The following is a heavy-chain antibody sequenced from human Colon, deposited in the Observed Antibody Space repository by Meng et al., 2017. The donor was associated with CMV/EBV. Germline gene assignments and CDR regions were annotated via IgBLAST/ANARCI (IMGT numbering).Heavy chain of an antibody. CDR3: AGGTYQAWEVLYF. CDR1: GGSFSNYY. D-gene: IGHD3-10*01. Sequence: PQPWRSGLLKPSETLSLLCVVSGGSFSNYYWSWTRQSPGKGLEWIGDIHQSGITNHNPSLKSRVTISIDTSKNQFSLKLSSVTAADTALYYCAGGTYQAWEVLYFWGQGTLVTAPQ. CDR2: IHQSGIT. V-gene: IGHV4-34*01. J-gene: IGHJ4*02.